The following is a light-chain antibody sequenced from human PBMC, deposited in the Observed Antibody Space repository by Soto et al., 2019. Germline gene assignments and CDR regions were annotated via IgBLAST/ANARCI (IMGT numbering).Light chain of an antibody. CDR2: VAS. V-gene: IGKV3-11*01. CDR1: QSVSSY. J-gene: IGKJ4*01. CDR3: QQRSNWPLT. Sequence: EIVLTQSPATLSLSPGERATLSCRASQSVSSYLAWYQQKPGQAPRLLIYVASNRATGIPARFSGSGSGTDFTLTISSREPEDFAVYYCQQRSNWPLTFGGGTKVEIK.